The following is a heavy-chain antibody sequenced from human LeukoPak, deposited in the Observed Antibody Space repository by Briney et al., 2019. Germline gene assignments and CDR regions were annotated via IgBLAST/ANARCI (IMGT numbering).Heavy chain of an antibody. CDR3: ARDLMAAAGTYYYMDV. CDR2: INPNSGGT. CDR1: GYTFTGYY. Sequence: ASVKVSCKASGYTFTGYYMHWVRQAPGQRLEWMGWINPNSGGTNYAQKFQGRVTTTRDTSISTAYMELSRLRSDDTAVYYCARDLMAAAGTYYYMDVWGKGTTVTVSS. D-gene: IGHD6-13*01. J-gene: IGHJ6*03. V-gene: IGHV1-2*02.